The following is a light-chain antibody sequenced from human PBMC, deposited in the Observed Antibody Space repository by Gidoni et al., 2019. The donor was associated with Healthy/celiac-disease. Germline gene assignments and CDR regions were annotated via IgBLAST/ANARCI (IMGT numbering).Light chain of an antibody. V-gene: IGKV3-20*01. Sequence: IVLTQSPGTLSLSPGERATLSCSASQSVSSSYLAWYQQKPGQAPSLLIYGASSRATGIPDRFSGSGSGTDFTLTISRLEPEDFAVYYCQQYGSSPRTFGQGTKVEIK. CDR2: GAS. CDR1: QSVSSSY. CDR3: QQYGSSPRT. J-gene: IGKJ1*01.